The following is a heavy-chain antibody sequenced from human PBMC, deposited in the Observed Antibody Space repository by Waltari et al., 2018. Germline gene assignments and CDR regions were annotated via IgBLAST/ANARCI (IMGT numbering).Heavy chain of an antibody. Sequence: QVQLVQSGAEVKKPGASVKVSCKASGYTFTGYYMHWVRQAPGQGLEWMGWVKPNSGGTNYAQKFQGRVSMTRDTSISTAYMELSRLRSDDTAVYYCARDPSLLGIVVAYGAFDIWGQGTMVTVSS. CDR2: VKPNSGGT. CDR1: GYTFTGYY. D-gene: IGHD3-22*01. V-gene: IGHV1-2*02. J-gene: IGHJ3*02. CDR3: ARDPSLLGIVVAYGAFDI.